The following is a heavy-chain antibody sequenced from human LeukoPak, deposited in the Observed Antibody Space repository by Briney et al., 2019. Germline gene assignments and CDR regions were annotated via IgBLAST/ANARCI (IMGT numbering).Heavy chain of an antibody. J-gene: IGHJ4*02. D-gene: IGHD2-15*01. CDR1: GFTFSSYW. CDR3: AKDLSVVAATKGPDY. Sequence: GGSLRLSCAASGFTFSSYWMSWVRQAPGKGLEWVANIKQDGSEKYYVDSVKGRFTISRDNAKNSVDLQMNSLRVEDTAVYYCAKDLSVVAATKGPDYWGQGTLVTVSS. V-gene: IGHV3-7*03. CDR2: IKQDGSEK.